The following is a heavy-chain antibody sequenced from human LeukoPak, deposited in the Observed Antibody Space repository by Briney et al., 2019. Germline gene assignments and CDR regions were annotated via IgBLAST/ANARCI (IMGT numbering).Heavy chain of an antibody. Sequence: ASVKVSCKASQYSFTDYAVHWVRQAPGQRLEWMGWIDAGNGRTKYSQRFQGRLTIIRDTSATTAYMELRSLRSDDTAAYYCARGLRNWFDPWGQGTLVTVSS. CDR1: QYSFTDYA. V-gene: IGHV1-3*01. CDR3: ARGLRNWFDP. CDR2: IDAGNGRT. J-gene: IGHJ5*02.